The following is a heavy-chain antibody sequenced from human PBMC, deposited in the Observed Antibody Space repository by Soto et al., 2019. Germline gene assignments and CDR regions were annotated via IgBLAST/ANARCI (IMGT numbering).Heavy chain of an antibody. Sequence: GGSLRLSCAASGFIFSNFGMHWVRQAPGKGLEWVAGVWYDGSNGVSADSVKGRFTISRDNSKNTLYLQMTSLRAEDTAVYYCARVPRTARASAMDVWGQGTTVTVSS. D-gene: IGHD6-6*01. CDR3: ARVPRTARASAMDV. J-gene: IGHJ6*02. V-gene: IGHV3-33*01. CDR1: GFIFSNFG. CDR2: VWYDGSNG.